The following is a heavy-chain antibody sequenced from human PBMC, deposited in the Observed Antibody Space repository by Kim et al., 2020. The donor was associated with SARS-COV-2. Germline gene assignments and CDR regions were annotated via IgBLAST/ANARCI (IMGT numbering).Heavy chain of an antibody. CDR3: AIPIDYGEGYDYFDY. D-gene: IGHD4-17*01. J-gene: IGHJ4*02. Sequence: SVKVSCKASGGTFSSYAISWVRQAPGQGLEWMGGIIPIFGTANYAQKFQGRVTITADESTSTAYMELSSLRSEDTAVYYCAIPIDYGEGYDYFDYWGQGTLVTVSS. CDR2: IIPIFGTA. CDR1: GGTFSSYA. V-gene: IGHV1-69*13.